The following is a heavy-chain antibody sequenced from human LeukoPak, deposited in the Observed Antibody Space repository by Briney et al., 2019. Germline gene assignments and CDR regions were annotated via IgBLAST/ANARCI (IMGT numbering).Heavy chain of an antibody. CDR3: AGLPVVTAVTGAFHI. CDR1: GFTVSKNY. CDR2: IYGGGST. J-gene: IGHJ3*02. D-gene: IGHD2-21*02. Sequence: PGGSLRHSCAASGFTVSKNYMTWVRQAPGKGLEWVSVIYGGGSTYYADSVKGRFTISRDNSKNTLFLQMNSLRAEDTAIYYCAGLPVVTAVTGAFHIWGQGTMVTVSS. V-gene: IGHV3-53*01.